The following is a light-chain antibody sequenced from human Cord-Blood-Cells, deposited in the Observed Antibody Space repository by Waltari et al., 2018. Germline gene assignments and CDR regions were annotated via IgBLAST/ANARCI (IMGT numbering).Light chain of an antibody. CDR2: WAS. CDR1: QSVLYSSNNKNY. CDR3: QQYYSTPYT. Sequence: DIVMTQSPDSLAVSLGERATINCKSSQSVLYSSNNKNYLAWYQQKPGQPPKLLIYWASTRESGVPDRFSGSGSVTDFTLTISSLQAEDVAVYYCQQYYSTPYTFGQGTKLVIK. V-gene: IGKV4-1*01. J-gene: IGKJ2*01.